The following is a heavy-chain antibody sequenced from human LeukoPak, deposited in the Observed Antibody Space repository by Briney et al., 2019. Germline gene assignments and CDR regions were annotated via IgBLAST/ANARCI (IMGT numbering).Heavy chain of an antibody. CDR2: LAYDETFR. CDR3: AREADGFYI. J-gene: IGHJ3*02. V-gene: IGHV3-30*01. CDR1: GFTFSRYT. Sequence: GGSLRLSCSASGFTFSRYTMHWVRQAPGKGLEWVALLAYDETFRYYADSVKGRFTISRDTAKTTLDLQMNSLTTEDTALYYCAREADGFYIWGQGTMVTVAS.